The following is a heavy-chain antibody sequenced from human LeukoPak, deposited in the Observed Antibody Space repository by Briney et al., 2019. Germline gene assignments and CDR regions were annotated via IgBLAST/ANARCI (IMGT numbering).Heavy chain of an antibody. D-gene: IGHD2-2*01. V-gene: IGHV3-23*01. Sequence: GGSLRLSCAASGFTFSSYAMSWVRQAPGKGLEWVSAISGRGGSTYYADSVKGRFTISRDNSKNTLYVQMNSLRAEDTAVYYCAKDRRPTIVVVPAAPLGNWFDPWGQGTLVTVSS. J-gene: IGHJ5*02. CDR1: GFTFSSYA. CDR2: ISGRGGST. CDR3: AKDRRPTIVVVPAAPLGNWFDP.